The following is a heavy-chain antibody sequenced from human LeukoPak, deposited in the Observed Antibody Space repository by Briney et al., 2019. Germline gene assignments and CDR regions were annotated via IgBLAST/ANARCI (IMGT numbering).Heavy chain of an antibody. CDR2: MNPNSGNT. CDR1: GYTFTSYD. J-gene: IGHJ6*03. D-gene: IGHD2-2*01. CDR3: ARGPIFRQVPAAYDYYYYYMDV. V-gene: IGHV1-8*03. Sequence: VSVKVSCKASGYTFTSYDINWVRQATGQGLEWMGWMNPNSGNTDYAQKFQGRVTITRNTSISTAYMELSSLRSEDTAVYYCARGPIFRQVPAAYDYYYYYMDVWGKGTTVTVSS.